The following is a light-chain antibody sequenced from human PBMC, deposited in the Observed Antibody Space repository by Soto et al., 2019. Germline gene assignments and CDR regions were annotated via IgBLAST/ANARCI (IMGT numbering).Light chain of an antibody. CDR3: QQYGSSPYT. J-gene: IGKJ2*01. Sequence: EIVLTQSPATLSLSPGERATLSCGASQSVSINYLAWYQQKVGLAPRLLIYDASRRATGTPDRFSGSGSGTDFTLTISSLEPEDFAVYVCQQYGSSPYTFGQGTNLEIK. V-gene: IGKV3D-20*01. CDR1: QSVSINY. CDR2: DAS.